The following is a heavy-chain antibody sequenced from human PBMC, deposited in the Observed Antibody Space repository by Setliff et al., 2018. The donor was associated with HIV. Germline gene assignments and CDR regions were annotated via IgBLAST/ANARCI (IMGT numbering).Heavy chain of an antibody. CDR1: GFTFSSYS. D-gene: IGHD4-17*01. J-gene: IGHJ6*03. V-gene: IGHV3-21*01. Sequence: GGSLRLSCAASGFTFSSYSMNWVRQAPGKEPEWVSSISSSSSYIYYADSVKGRFTISRDNAKNSLYLQMNSLRAEDTAIYYCARDEQATVVTDYYYYMDVWGKGTTVTVSS. CDR2: ISSSSSYI. CDR3: ARDEQATVVTDYYYYMDV.